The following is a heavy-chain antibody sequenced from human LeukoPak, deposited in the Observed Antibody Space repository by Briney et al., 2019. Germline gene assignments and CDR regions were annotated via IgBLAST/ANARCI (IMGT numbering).Heavy chain of an antibody. CDR2: IYPGDSDT. CDR1: GYSFTSYW. CDR3: ARHRIVGSTTSAFDI. J-gene: IGHJ3*02. D-gene: IGHD1-26*01. V-gene: IGHV5-51*01. Sequence: GASLQISCKGSGYSFTSYWIGWVRQLPGKGLEWMGIIYPGDSDTRYSPSFQGQVTISADKSISTAYLQWSSLKASDTAMYYCARHRIVGSTTSAFDIWGQGTMVTVSS.